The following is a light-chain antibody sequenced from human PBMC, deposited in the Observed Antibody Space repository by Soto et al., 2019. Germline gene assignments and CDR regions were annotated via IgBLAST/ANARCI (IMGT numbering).Light chain of an antibody. CDR2: EAS. Sequence: IQMTPSPCSLCAALGARVTLTCQASQDISNYLKWYQQKPGKAPKLLIYEASNLETGVPSRFSGSGSGTDFTFTISSLQPEDTATYYCQQYDNLLTFGQGTRLEIK. CDR1: QDISNY. V-gene: IGKV1-33*01. J-gene: IGKJ5*01. CDR3: QQYDNLLT.